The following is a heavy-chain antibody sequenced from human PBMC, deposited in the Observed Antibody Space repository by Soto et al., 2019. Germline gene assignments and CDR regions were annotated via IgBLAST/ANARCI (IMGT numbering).Heavy chain of an antibody. V-gene: IGHV3-33*01. CDR2: IWNDGSHK. Sequence: QVQLVESGGNMVQPGGSLRLSCAASGFSFSDFGMHLFRQAPGKGLEWVAVIWNDGSHKYYGDSVRGRFTISRDNSKNILYLQMNSLRDDDTAVYYCARHNNGPDYWGQGTLVTVSS. J-gene: IGHJ4*02. D-gene: IGHD1-1*01. CDR1: GFSFSDFG. CDR3: ARHNNGPDY.